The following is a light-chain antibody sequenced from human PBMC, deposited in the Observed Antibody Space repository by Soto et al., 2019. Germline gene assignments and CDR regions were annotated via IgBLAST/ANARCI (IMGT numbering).Light chain of an antibody. V-gene: IGLV2-14*01. Sequence: QSALTQPASVSGSAGQSITISCSGTIRDVGAYNLVSWYQQHPGTAPKLIIYEVRNRPSGISSRFSGSRSGNSASLIISGLPSEYEGYYDCRAYTASSTLVFGGGTKLTVL. CDR2: EVR. CDR1: IRDVGAYNL. J-gene: IGLJ3*02. CDR3: RAYTASSTLV.